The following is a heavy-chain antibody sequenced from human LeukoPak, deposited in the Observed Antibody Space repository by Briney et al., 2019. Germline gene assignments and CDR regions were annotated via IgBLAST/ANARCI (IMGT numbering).Heavy chain of an antibody. CDR2: IYYTGST. D-gene: IGHD4-17*01. CDR1: GGSISGLY. Sequence: SETLSLTCTVSGGSISGLYWSWIRQPPGKRLEWIGYIYYTGSTNSNPSLKSRVSISVDTPKNQFSLKLSSVTAADTAVYYCARGAHYGDYDYWGQGTLVTVSS. V-gene: IGHV4-59*11. CDR3: ARGAHYGDYDY. J-gene: IGHJ4*02.